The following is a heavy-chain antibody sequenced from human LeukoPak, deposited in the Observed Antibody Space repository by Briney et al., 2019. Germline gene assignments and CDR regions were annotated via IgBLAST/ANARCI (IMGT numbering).Heavy chain of an antibody. Sequence: ASVKVSCKTSGYTFTNYGVSWVRQAPGQGLEWMGWISAYNGYTNYAQKLQGRVTMTTDTSTSTAYMELRSLRSDDTAVYYCARASSSWYHAFDIWGQGTMVTVSS. J-gene: IGHJ3*02. CDR1: GYTFTNYG. CDR3: ARASSSWYHAFDI. V-gene: IGHV1-18*01. CDR2: ISAYNGYT. D-gene: IGHD6-13*01.